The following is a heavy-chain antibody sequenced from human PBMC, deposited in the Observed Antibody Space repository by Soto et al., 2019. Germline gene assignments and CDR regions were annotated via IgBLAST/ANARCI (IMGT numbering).Heavy chain of an antibody. CDR2: MFYVGAT. J-gene: IGHJ5*02. Sequence: SETLSLTCSGFGGSISSGDYYWSWIRQPPGKGLEWIGYMFYVGATYYNPSPKSRVTISVDTSKNQFSLKLNSVTAADTAVYHCARVVRFCSSPSCRGRNWFAPWAQRTPVPVSS. V-gene: IGHV4-30-4*01. D-gene: IGHD2-2*01. CDR1: GGSISSGDYY. CDR3: ARVVRFCSSPSCRGRNWFAP.